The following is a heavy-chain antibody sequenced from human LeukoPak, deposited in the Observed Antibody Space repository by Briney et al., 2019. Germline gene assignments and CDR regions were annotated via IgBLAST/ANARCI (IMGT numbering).Heavy chain of an antibody. Sequence: SETLSLTCTVSGGSISSSSYYWGWIRQPPGKGLEWIGSIYYSGSTYYNPSLKSRVTISVDTSKNQFPLKLSSVTAADTAVYYCARWADCSGGSCYRANWFDPWGQGTLVTVSS. V-gene: IGHV4-39*06. J-gene: IGHJ5*02. CDR2: IYYSGST. CDR1: GGSISSSSYY. CDR3: ARWADCSGGSCYRANWFDP. D-gene: IGHD2-15*01.